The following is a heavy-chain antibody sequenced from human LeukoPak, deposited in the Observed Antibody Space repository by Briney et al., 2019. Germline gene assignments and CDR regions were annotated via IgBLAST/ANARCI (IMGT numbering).Heavy chain of an antibody. CDR1: GFTFSSYG. Sequence: GRSLRLSCAASGFTFSSYGMHWVRQAPGKGLEWVAVIWYDGSNKYYADSVKGRFTISRDNSKNTLYLQMNSLRAEDTPVYYCARGSYCGGDCYFSGGLDYWGQGTLVTVSS. CDR3: ARGSYCGGDCYFSGGLDY. D-gene: IGHD2-21*02. CDR2: IWYDGSNK. V-gene: IGHV3-33*01. J-gene: IGHJ4*02.